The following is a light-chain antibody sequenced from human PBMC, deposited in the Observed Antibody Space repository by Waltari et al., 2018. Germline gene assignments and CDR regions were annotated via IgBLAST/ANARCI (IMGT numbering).Light chain of an antibody. CDR3: QHYVRLPAT. CDR1: QSVSRS. Sequence: EIVFTQSPGTLSLSPGERATLSCRASQSVSRSLTWYQQKPGQAPRLLIYDASSRATGIPDRFSGSGSGTDFSLTISRLQPEDFAVYYCQHYVRLPATFGQGTKVEIK. J-gene: IGKJ1*01. V-gene: IGKV3-20*01. CDR2: DAS.